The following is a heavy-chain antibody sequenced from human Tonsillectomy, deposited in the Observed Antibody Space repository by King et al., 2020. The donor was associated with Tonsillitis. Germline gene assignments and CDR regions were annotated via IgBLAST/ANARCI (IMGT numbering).Heavy chain of an antibody. CDR2: IGSTGSST. CDR3: AKNYYDSSGYAGIADY. Sequence: VQLVESGGGLVQPGGSLRLSCAASGFTFSSYAMTWVRQAPGTGLEWVSTIGSTGSSTYYADSVKGRFTISRDNSKNTLYLQMNSLRADDTAVYYCAKNYYDSSGYAGIADYWGQGTLFTVSS. D-gene: IGHD3-22*01. CDR1: GFTFSSYA. J-gene: IGHJ4*02. V-gene: IGHV3-23*04.